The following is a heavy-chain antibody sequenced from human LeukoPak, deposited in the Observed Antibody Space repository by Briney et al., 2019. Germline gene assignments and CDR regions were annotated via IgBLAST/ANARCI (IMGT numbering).Heavy chain of an antibody. Sequence: SETLSLTCAVYGGSFSGYYWSWIRQPPGKGLEWIGEINHSGSTNYNPSFKSRVTISVDTSKNQFSLKLSSVTAADTAVYYCARGRRYYDSSGYWYYYYYGMDAWGQGTTVTVSS. J-gene: IGHJ6*02. CDR1: GGSFSGYY. CDR2: INHSGST. D-gene: IGHD3-22*01. CDR3: ARGRRYYDSSGYWYYYYYGMDA. V-gene: IGHV4-34*01.